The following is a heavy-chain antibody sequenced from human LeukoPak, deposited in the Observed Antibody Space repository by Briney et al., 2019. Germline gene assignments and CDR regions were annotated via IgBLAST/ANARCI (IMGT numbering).Heavy chain of an antibody. CDR2: INHSGSS. V-gene: IGHV4-34*01. D-gene: IGHD3-10*01. CDR3: ARGYYLSG. J-gene: IGHJ3*01. CDR1: GGSSSGDY. Sequence: PSETLSLTCAVYGGSSSGDYWSWIRQPPGKGLEWIGEINHSGSSNYNPSLKSRVTISVDTSKNQFSLKLSSVTAADTAVYYCARGYYLSGWGQGTMVTVSS.